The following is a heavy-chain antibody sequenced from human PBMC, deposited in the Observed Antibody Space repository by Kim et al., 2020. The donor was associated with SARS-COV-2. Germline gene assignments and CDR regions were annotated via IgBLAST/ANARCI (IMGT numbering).Heavy chain of an antibody. J-gene: IGHJ3*02. Sequence: SETLSLTCTVSGGSISSYYLSWIRQPPGKGLEWIGYIYYSGSTNYNPSLKSRVTISVDTSKNQFSLKLSSVTAADTAVYYCARDYSSGWYYAFDIWGQGTMVTVSS. D-gene: IGHD6-19*01. CDR1: GGSISSYY. CDR3: ARDYSSGWYYAFDI. CDR2: IYYSGST. V-gene: IGHV4-59*01.